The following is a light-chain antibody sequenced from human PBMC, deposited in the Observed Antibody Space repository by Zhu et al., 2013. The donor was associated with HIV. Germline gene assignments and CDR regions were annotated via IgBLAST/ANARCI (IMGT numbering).Light chain of an antibody. CDR1: QTIKDKY. CDR2: GIS. CDR3: QQYGNSPLA. V-gene: IGKV3-20*01. J-gene: IGKJ3*01. Sequence: PGERATLSCRASQTIKDKYLAWYQQRPGQAPRLLISGISTRATGVPDRFSGSGSGTEFTLTINRLEPEDFALYYCQQYGNSPLAFGPGTKVDIK.